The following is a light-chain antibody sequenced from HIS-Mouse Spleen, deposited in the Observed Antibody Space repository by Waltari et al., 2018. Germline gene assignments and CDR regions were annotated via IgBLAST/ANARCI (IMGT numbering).Light chain of an antibody. CDR3: SSYTSSSFNVV. J-gene: IGLJ2*01. CDR1: SSDAGGYNY. CDR2: DVS. Sequence: QSALTQPASVSGSPGQSIPIPCTGTSSDAGGYNYVSWYQPHPGKAPKLMIYDVSKRAQEGSNRFSGSKCGNTASLTMSRLQAEDEADYYCSSYTSSSFNVVFGGGTKMTVL. V-gene: IGLV2-14*03.